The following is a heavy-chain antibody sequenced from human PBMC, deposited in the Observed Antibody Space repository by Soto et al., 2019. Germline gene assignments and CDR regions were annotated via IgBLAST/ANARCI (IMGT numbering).Heavy chain of an antibody. CDR1: GFTFSSYG. Sequence: QVQLVESGGGVVQPGRSLRLSCAASGFTFSSYGMHWVRQAPGKGLEWVAVISYDGSNKYYADSVKGRFTISRDNSKNTLYLQMNSLSAEDTAVYYCAKFVGLTATDAFDIWGQGTMVTVSS. CDR2: ISYDGSNK. CDR3: AKFVGLTATDAFDI. V-gene: IGHV3-30*18. J-gene: IGHJ3*02. D-gene: IGHD5-18*01.